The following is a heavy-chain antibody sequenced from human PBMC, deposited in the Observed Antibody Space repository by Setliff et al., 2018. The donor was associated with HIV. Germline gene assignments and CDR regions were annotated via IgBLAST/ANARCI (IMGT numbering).Heavy chain of an antibody. J-gene: IGHJ4*02. V-gene: IGHV3-23*01. CDR3: ARRGNLLEGRQLDS. CDR1: GFTFSSYA. CDR2: ISGSGGST. D-gene: IGHD1-1*01. Sequence: HPGGSLRLSCAASGFTFSSYAMGWVRQAPGKGLEWVSAISGSGGSTYYADSVKGRFTISRDNSRNTLYLQMNSLRAEDTALYFCARRGNLLEGRQLDSWGQGTLVTVSS.